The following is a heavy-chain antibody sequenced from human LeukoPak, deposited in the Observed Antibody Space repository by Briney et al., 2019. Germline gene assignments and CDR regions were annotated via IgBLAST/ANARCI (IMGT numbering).Heavy chain of an antibody. CDR1: GFMFSDYG. CDR2: IGYDGRNK. Sequence: GGSLRLSCETSGFMFSDYGMHWVRHSPAKGLEWVSSIGYDGRNKYYTDSVKGRFTISRDNSKNTLYLQMTSLRAEDTAVYYCAKDLAKGLLYRRGKYYLDYWGQGILVTVPS. J-gene: IGHJ4*02. CDR3: AKDLAKGLLYRRGKYYLDY. V-gene: IGHV3-30*02. D-gene: IGHD3-3*01.